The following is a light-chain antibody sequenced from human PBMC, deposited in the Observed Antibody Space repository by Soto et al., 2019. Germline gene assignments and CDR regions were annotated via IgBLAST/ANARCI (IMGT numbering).Light chain of an antibody. CDR1: VSNIGSNA. V-gene: IGLV1-44*01. J-gene: IGLJ2*01. CDR3: AAWDDSLNSVV. CDR2: SDN. Sequence: QSVLTQPPSASETPGQRVTVSCSGGVSNIGSNAVNWYQQFPGTAPKLLIYSDNQRSSGVPDRFSASKSGTSASLAISGLQSDDEADYYCAAWDDSLNSVVFGGGTKLTVL.